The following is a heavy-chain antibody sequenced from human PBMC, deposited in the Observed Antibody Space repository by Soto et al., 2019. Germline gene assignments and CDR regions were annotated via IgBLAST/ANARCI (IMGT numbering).Heavy chain of an antibody. CDR3: ARVGEIIGDY. V-gene: IGHV4-31*03. J-gene: IGHJ4*02. D-gene: IGHD3-10*01. Sequence: QVQLRESGPGLVKPSQTLSLTCTVSGGSISTSGYYWSWIRQHPGKGLDWIGYIYYSGSTYYNPSLKSRVTISVDTSKTQFPRKLSFVTPADTAVYYCARVGEIIGDYWGQGVLVTVSS. CDR2: IYYSGST. CDR1: GGSISTSGYY.